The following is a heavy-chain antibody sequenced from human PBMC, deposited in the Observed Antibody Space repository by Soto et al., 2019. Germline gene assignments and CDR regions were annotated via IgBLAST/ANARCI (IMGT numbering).Heavy chain of an antibody. J-gene: IGHJ4*02. V-gene: IGHV1-69*01. CDR3: ARGGSGYTWFNEF. CDR1: GGLFSSYP. D-gene: IGHD3-22*01. Sequence: QEQLVQSGAEVKKPGSSVKVSCKASGGLFSSYPISWVRQVPGQGLDWMGGIIPVFQTAYYTQRFQGRVTMTADESTNTAYMELNILRSEDTAIYSCARGGSGYTWFNEFWGQGTMVPVSS. CDR2: IIPVFQTA.